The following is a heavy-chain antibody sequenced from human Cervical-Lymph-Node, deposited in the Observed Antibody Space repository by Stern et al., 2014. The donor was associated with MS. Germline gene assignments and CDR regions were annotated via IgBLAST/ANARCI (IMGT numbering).Heavy chain of an antibody. J-gene: IGHJ2*01. Sequence: QVQLQESGPGLVKPSETLSLTCTVSGGSITNRDYWGWIRQSPGKGLEWIGSVYYSGITYYRPSLKSRATLSIDTARKQFFLNFTSVTATDTAVYFCARGVTAVTNYVPNWCFDLWGRGTLVTVSS. D-gene: IGHD4-11*01. V-gene: IGHV4-39*02. CDR2: VYYSGIT. CDR3: ARGVTAVTNYVPNWCFDL. CDR1: GGSITNRDY.